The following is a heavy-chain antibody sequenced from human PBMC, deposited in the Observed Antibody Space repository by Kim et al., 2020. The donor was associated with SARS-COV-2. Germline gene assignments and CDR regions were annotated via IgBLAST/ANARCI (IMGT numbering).Heavy chain of an antibody. CDR1: GFTFSSYE. D-gene: IGHD6-19*01. CDR2: ISASGITQ. V-gene: IGHV3-48*03. Sequence: GGSLRLSCAASGFTFSSYEMNWVRQAPGKGLEWVAYISASGITQYFADSVKGRFTISRDNARNSLYLEMNSLRAEDTAIYYCVMLKSHPLYGDGWYYFDYWGQGTLVTVSS. CDR3: VMLKSHPLYGDGWYYFDY. J-gene: IGHJ4*02.